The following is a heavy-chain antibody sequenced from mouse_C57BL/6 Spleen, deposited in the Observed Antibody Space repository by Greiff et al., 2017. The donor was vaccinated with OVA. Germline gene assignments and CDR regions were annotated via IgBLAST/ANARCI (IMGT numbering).Heavy chain of an antibody. Sequence: SGPELVKPGASVKIPCKASGYTFTDYNMDWVKQSHGKSLEWIGDINPNNGGTIYNQKFKGKATLTVDKSSSTAYMELRSLTSEDTAVYYCARSPLYYGSSYRYFDVWGTGTTVTVSS. V-gene: IGHV1-18*01. D-gene: IGHD1-1*01. J-gene: IGHJ1*03. CDR3: ARSPLYYGSSYRYFDV. CDR1: GYTFTDYN. CDR2: INPNNGGT.